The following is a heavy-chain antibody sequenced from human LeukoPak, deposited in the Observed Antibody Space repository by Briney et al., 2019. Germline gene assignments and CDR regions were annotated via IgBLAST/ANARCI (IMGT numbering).Heavy chain of an antibody. CDR2: IYYSGTT. CDR3: ARGVYIAAAQYGY. Sequence: SETLSLTCTVSGGSISSYYWSWIRQPPGKGLEWLGYIYYSGTTNYNPSLKSRVTISVDTSKNQFSLKLSSVTAADTAVYYCARGVYIAAAQYGYWGQGTLVTVSS. D-gene: IGHD6-13*01. V-gene: IGHV4-59*01. J-gene: IGHJ4*02. CDR1: GGSISSYY.